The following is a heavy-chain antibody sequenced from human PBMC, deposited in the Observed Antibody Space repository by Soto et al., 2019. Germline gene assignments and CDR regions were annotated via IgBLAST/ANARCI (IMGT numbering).Heavy chain of an antibody. D-gene: IGHD6-13*01. CDR1: GGSISSGDYY. CDR3: ARAYSSSYSSDY. Sequence: SETLSLTCTVSGGSISSGDYYWSWIRQPPGKGLEWIGYIYYSGSTYYNPSLKSRVPISVDTSKNQFSLKLSSVTAADTAVYYCARAYSSSYSSDYWGQGTLVTVSS. J-gene: IGHJ4*02. V-gene: IGHV4-30-4*01. CDR2: IYYSGST.